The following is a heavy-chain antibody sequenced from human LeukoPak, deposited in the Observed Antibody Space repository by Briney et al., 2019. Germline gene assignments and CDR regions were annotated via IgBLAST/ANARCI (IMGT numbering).Heavy chain of an antibody. J-gene: IGHJ6*02. V-gene: IGHV1-69*10. CDR2: IIPILGIA. CDR3: AWNYDILTGYPARYYYYGMDV. D-gene: IGHD3-9*01. Sequence: ASVKVFCKASGGTFSSYAISWVRQAPGQGLEWMGGIIPILGIANYAQKFQGRVTITADKSTSTAYMELSSLRSEDTAVYYCAWNYDILTGYPARYYYYGMDVWGQGTTVTVSS. CDR1: GGTFSSYA.